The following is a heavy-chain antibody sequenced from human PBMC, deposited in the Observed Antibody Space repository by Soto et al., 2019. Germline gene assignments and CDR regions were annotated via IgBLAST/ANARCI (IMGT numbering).Heavy chain of an antibody. V-gene: IGHV3-21*01. CDR3: ARGRVGANDAFDI. Sequence: EVQLVESGGGLVKPGGSLRLSCAASGFTFSSYSMNWVRQAPGKGLEWVSSISSSSSYIYYADSVKGRFTISRDNAKNSLYLQMNSLRAEDTAVYYCARGRVGANDAFDIWGQGTMVTVSS. CDR1: GFTFSSYS. CDR2: ISSSSSYI. D-gene: IGHD1-26*01. J-gene: IGHJ3*02.